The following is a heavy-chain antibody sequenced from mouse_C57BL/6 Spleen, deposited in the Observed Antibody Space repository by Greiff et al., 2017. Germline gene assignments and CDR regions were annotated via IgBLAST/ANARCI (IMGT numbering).Heavy chain of an antibody. D-gene: IGHD6-1*01. Sequence: QVQLQQSGAELVKPGASVKLSCKASGYTFTSYDINWVKQRPGQGLEWIGCIYPRDGSNKYNEKFKGKATLTVDTSSSTAYMELHSLTSEDSAVYFCERSLASWAEFAYWGQGTLVTVSA. CDR1: GYTFTSYD. CDR2: IYPRDGSN. CDR3: ERSLASWAEFAY. J-gene: IGHJ3*01. V-gene: IGHV1-85*01.